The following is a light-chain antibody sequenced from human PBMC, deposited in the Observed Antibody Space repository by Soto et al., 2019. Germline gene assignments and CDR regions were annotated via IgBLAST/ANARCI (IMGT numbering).Light chain of an antibody. V-gene: IGKV3-20*01. CDR2: DIS. Sequence: TQFPGILSASPGEGVTLSCRAAQDVTTNFAWYQQKRGQAPRLLIYDISSRATGIPDRFSGSGSGTDFTLTISRLEPEDFAVYHCQQYGSSPLITFGQGTRLEIK. CDR3: QQYGSSPLIT. J-gene: IGKJ5*01. CDR1: QDVTTN.